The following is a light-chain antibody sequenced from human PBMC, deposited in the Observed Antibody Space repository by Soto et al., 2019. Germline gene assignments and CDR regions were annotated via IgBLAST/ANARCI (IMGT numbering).Light chain of an antibody. J-gene: IGKJ1*01. CDR3: HQYSSSPPT. CDR2: GAS. V-gene: IGKV3-20*01. CDR1: QSVSNNY. Sequence: EIILTQSPDTLSLSPGERVTLSCKASQSVSNNYLAWYQQKPGQAPRLLIYGASSRATGLPDGFRGSGSGTDFTLAITRLEPEDFAVYSCHQYSSSPPTFGQGTKVDI.